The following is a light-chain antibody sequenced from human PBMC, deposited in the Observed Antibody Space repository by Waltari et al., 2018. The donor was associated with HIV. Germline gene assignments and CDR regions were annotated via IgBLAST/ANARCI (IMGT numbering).Light chain of an antibody. CDR3: SSYTRSHTLV. Sequence: QSALTQPASVSGSPGQSITISCSGTSTDIDIYTFVSWYRQFPGKAPQLLISYVDSRAVGIPRRFSGSKSGSAASLTISGLQTDDEADYYCSSYTRSHTLVFGGGTKLTVL. V-gene: IGLV2-14*01. J-gene: IGLJ2*01. CDR1: STDIDIYTF. CDR2: YVD.